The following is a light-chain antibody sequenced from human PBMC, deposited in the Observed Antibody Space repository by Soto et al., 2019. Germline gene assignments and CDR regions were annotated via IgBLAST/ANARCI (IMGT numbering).Light chain of an antibody. Sequence: EIVLTQSQGTLALSPRERATLSFRASQSVSSTYIAWYQQKRGQATRLLIYDTSTRANGIPARFSGSGSGAEFILTISSLQSEDFAFYYCQQYNNWHPITFGQGTRLEIK. CDR3: QQYNNWHPIT. V-gene: IGKV3-15*01. CDR2: DTS. CDR1: QSVSST. J-gene: IGKJ5*01.